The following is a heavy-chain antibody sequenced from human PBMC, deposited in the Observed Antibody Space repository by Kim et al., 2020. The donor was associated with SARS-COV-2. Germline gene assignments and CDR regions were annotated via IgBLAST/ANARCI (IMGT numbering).Heavy chain of an antibody. V-gene: IGHV5-51*01. Sequence: TRYSPSFQGQVTMSADKSISTAYLQWSSLKASDTAMYYCARLDDSSGWGYWGQGTLVTVSS. CDR3: ARLDDSSGWGY. CDR2: T. D-gene: IGHD3-22*01. J-gene: IGHJ4*02.